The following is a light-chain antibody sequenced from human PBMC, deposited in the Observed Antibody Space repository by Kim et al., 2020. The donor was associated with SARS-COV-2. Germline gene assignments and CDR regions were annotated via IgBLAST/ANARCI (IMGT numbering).Light chain of an antibody. J-gene: IGKJ1*01. CDR2: KVS. Sequence: DVVMTQSPLSLPVTLGLPASISCRSSQSLVHSDGNTYVNWFQQRPGQSPRRLIYKVSNRDSGVPDRFSGSGSGTDFTLKISRVEAEDVGVYYCMQGTEWPRTFGQGTKVDIK. CDR3: MQGTEWPRT. CDR1: QSLVHSDGNTY. V-gene: IGKV2-30*02.